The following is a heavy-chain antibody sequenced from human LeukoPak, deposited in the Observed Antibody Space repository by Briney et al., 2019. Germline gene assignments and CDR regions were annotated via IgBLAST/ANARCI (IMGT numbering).Heavy chain of an antibody. D-gene: IGHD3-3*01. Sequence: ASVKVSCKASGGTFSSYAISWVRQAPGQGLEWMGGIIPIFGTANYAQKFQGGVTITADESTSTAYMELSSLRSEDTAVYYCAGEGSGYYRDWGQGTLVTVSS. CDR2: IIPIFGTA. J-gene: IGHJ4*02. CDR3: AGEGSGYYRD. V-gene: IGHV1-69*13. CDR1: GGTFSSYA.